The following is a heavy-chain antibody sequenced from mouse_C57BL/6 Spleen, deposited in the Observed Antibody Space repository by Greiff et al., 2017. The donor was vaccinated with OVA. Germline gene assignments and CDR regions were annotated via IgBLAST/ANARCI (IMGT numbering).Heavy chain of an antibody. D-gene: IGHD2-3*01. V-gene: IGHV1-69*01. Sequence: QVHVKQPGAELVMPGASVKMSCKASGYTFTSYWMHWVKQRPGQGLAWIGEIDPSDSYTNYNQKFKGKSTFTVDKSSSTAYMQLSSLTSEDSAVYYCARSYDAVSMDYWGQGTSVTVSS. CDR1: GYTFTSYW. CDR2: IDPSDSYT. CDR3: ARSYDAVSMDY. J-gene: IGHJ4*01.